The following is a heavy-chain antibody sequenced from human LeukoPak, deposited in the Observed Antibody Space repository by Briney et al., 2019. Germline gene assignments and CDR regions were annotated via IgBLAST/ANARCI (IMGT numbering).Heavy chain of an antibody. D-gene: IGHD3-22*01. J-gene: IGHJ4*02. CDR3: ARDSRGGSEDSSVLDY. CDR1: GFTFSSYG. V-gene: IGHV3-33*01. Sequence: PGGSLRLSCAASGFTFSSYGMHWVRQAPGKGLEWVAVIWYDGSNKYYADSVKGRFTISRDNSKNTLYLQMNSLRAEDTAVYYCARDSRGGSEDSSVLDYWGQGTLITVSS. CDR2: IWYDGSNK.